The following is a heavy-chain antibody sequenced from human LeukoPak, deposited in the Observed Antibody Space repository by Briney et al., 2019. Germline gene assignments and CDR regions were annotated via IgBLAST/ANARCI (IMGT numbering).Heavy chain of an antibody. CDR3: AIYRSIGAAGDLSDY. V-gene: IGHV3-33*01. Sequence: GRSLRLSCAASGFTFSTYGMHWVRQAPGKGLEWVAVIWSDGSNQYYADSVKGRFTISRDNSKNTVYLQMNSLRAEDTAVYYCAIYRSIGAAGDLSDYWGQGTLVTVSS. J-gene: IGHJ4*02. CDR1: GFTFSTYG. D-gene: IGHD6-13*01. CDR2: IWSDGSNQ.